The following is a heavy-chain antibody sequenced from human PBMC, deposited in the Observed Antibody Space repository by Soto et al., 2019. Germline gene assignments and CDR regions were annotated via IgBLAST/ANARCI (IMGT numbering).Heavy chain of an antibody. J-gene: IGHJ4*02. CDR2: IYYSGST. D-gene: IGHD3-22*01. V-gene: IGHV4-31*03. Sequence: SETLSLTCTVSGGSISSGGYYWSWIRQHPGKGLEWIGYIYYSGSTYYNPSLKSRVTISVDTSKNQFSLKLSSVTAADTAVYYRARTYYYDSSGYYPIVTYFDYWGQGTLVTVSS. CDR1: GGSISSGGYY. CDR3: ARTYYYDSSGYYPIVTYFDY.